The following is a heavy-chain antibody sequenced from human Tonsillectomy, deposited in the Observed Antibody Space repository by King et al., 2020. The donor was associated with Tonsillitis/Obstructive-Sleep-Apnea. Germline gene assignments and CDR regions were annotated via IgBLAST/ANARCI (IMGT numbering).Heavy chain of an antibody. CDR2: IYFTGST. D-gene: IGHD6-13*01. V-gene: IGHV4-59*08. Sequence: VQLQESGPGLVKPSETLSLTCTVSGDSISSYYWSWIRQPPGKGLEWIVFIYFTGSTNYNPSLKSRVTASIDTSKNQFSLKLSSVTAADTAVYYCARQMPAADTGGWFDPWGQGTLVTVSS. CDR3: ARQMPAADTGGWFDP. CDR1: GDSISSYY. J-gene: IGHJ5*02.